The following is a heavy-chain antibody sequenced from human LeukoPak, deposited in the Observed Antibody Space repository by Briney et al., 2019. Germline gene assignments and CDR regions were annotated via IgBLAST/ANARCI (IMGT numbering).Heavy chain of an antibody. CDR1: GFSLTNYG. CDR2: INHDGSLT. J-gene: IGHJ4*02. CDR3: SRDVFSLGDS. V-gene: IGHV3-74*01. Sequence: GGSLRLSCAASGFSLTNYGMHWVRQSPGKGLVWVSHINHDGSLTNYADSVKGRFTISRDIAKNTVYLQMNSLGAEDTAIYYCSRDVFSLGDSWGQGTLVTVPS. D-gene: IGHD2/OR15-2a*01.